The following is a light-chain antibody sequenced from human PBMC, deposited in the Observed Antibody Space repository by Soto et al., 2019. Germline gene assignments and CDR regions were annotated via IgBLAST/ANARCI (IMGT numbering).Light chain of an antibody. V-gene: IGKV3-15*01. J-gene: IGKJ1*01. CDR3: QQYKNWPPWT. CDR1: QSVGSN. Sequence: EIVMTQSPTTLSVSAGERATLSCRTSQSVGSNLAWYQQKPGQAPRLLIYGASTRAAGIPARFSGSGSGTEFSLTISSLQSEDFAVYYCQQYKNWPPWTFGLGTKVEIK. CDR2: GAS.